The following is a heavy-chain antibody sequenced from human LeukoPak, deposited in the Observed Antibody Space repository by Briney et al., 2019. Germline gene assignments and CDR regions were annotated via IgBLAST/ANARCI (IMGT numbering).Heavy chain of an antibody. D-gene: IGHD3-10*01. Sequence: PGGSLRLSCAASGFTFSSYAMNWVRQAPGKGLEWVSAISDSGGSTYYADSEKGRFTISRDNSKKMLYLQMSSLRAEDTAVYYCAKDGDYGSGSYPFQHWGQGTLVTVSS. J-gene: IGHJ1*01. V-gene: IGHV3-23*01. CDR1: GFTFSSYA. CDR2: ISDSGGST. CDR3: AKDGDYGSGSYPFQH.